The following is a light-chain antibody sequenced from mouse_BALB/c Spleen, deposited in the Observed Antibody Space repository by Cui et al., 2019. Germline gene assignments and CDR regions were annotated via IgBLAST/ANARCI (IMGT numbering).Light chain of an antibody. CDR1: SSVSSSY. J-gene: IGKJ5*01. CDR2: RTS. Sequence: ENVLTQSPAIMAAYLGQKVTMTCSASSSVSSSYLHWYQQKSGASPKPLIHRTSNLASGVPARFSGSGSGTSYSLAISSVEAEDDATYYCQQWSGYPLTFGAGTKLELK. CDR3: QQWSGYPLT. V-gene: IGKV4-58*01.